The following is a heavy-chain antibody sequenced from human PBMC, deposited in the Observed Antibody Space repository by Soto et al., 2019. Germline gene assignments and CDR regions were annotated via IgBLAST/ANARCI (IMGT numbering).Heavy chain of an antibody. CDR1: GVSISSYY. J-gene: IGHJ5*02. Sequence: SETLSLTCTVSGVSISSYYWSWIRQPPGKGLEWIGYIYYSGSTNYNPSLKSRVTISVDTSKNQFSLKLSSVTAADTAVYYCARRQYKIGFDPWGQGTLVTVSS. D-gene: IGHD1-20*01. V-gene: IGHV4-59*08. CDR2: IYYSGST. CDR3: ARRQYKIGFDP.